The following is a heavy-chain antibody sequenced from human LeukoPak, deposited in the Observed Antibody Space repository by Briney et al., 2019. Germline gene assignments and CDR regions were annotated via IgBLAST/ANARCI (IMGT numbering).Heavy chain of an antibody. CDR1: GYTFTGYY. V-gene: IGHV1-2*02. CDR2: VNPNSGGT. J-gene: IGHJ1*01. D-gene: IGHD1-26*01. CDR3: ASGSGSYYIQSEYFQH. Sequence: ASVKVSCKASGYTFTGYYMHWVRQAPGQGLEWMGWVNPNSGGTNYAQKFQGRVTMTRDTSISTAYMELSRLRSDDTAVYYCASGSGSYYIQSEYFQHWGQGTLVTVSS.